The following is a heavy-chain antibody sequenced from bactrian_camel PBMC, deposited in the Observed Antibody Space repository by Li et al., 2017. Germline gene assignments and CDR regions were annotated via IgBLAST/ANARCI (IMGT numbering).Heavy chain of an antibody. D-gene: IGHD1*01. CDR3: AADPGVCDCSLARPPPKYAFGY. J-gene: IGHJ6*01. CDR1: RSTYTRNC. CDR2: VYTGDGRT. Sequence: HVQLVESGGGSVQAGGSLRLSCAASRSTYTRNCLAWFRQAPGKEREGVATVYTGDGRTAYGDSVNGRSTISSDNAKRSVYLQMNDLRPEDTAMYYCAADPGVCDCSLARPPPKYAFGYWGQGTQVTVS. V-gene: IGHV3S54*01.